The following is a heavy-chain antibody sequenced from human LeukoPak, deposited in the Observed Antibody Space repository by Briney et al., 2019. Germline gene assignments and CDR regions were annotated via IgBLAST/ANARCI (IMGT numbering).Heavy chain of an antibody. CDR2: IYHTGST. CDR3: ARVHNDILTDDSLGDKFDY. Sequence: SETLSLTCAVSGGSISISNWYSWVRQPPGKGLEWIGEIYHTGSTNYNPSLKSRVTISVDKSKNRVSLKLSSVTAADTAVYYCARVHNDILTDDSLGDKFDYWGQGTLVTVSS. V-gene: IGHV4-4*02. CDR1: GGSISISNW. D-gene: IGHD3-9*01. J-gene: IGHJ4*02.